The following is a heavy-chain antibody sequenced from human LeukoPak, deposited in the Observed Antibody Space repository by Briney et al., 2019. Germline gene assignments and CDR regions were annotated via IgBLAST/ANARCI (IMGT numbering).Heavy chain of an antibody. D-gene: IGHD3-10*01. J-gene: IGHJ3*02. Sequence: ASVKVSCKASGYTFTAYSLHWVRQAPGQGLEWMGWINPNSGGTNYAQKFQGRVTMTRDTSITTAYMELSRLRSDDTAVYYCARDLDYYGSGSFFNIWGQGTMVTVSS. V-gene: IGHV1-2*02. CDR2: INPNSGGT. CDR1: GYTFTAYS. CDR3: ARDLDYYGSGSFFNI.